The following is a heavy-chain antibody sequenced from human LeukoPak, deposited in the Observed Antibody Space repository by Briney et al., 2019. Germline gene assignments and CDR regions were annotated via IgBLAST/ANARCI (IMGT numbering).Heavy chain of an antibody. CDR1: GGSISSYY. V-gene: IGHV4-34*01. Sequence: SETLSLTCTVSGGSISSYYWSWIRQPPGKGLEWIGEINHSGSTNYNPSLKSRVTISVDTSKNQFSLKLSSVTAADTAVYYCASWNYGDHSFDYWGQGTLVTVSS. CDR2: INHSGST. CDR3: ASWNYGDHSFDY. D-gene: IGHD4-17*01. J-gene: IGHJ4*02.